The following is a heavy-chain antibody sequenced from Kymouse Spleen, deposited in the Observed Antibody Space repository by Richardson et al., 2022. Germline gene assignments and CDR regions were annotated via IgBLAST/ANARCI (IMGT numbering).Heavy chain of an antibody. D-gene: IGHD3-9*01. Sequence: EVQLVESGGGLVQPGGSLRLSCAASGFTFSSYWMHWVRQAPGKGLVWVSRINSDGSSTSYADSVKGRFTISRDNAKNTLYLQMNSLRAEDTAVYYCARDYDILTGYPYYYYYGMDVWGQGTTVTVSS. CDR1: GFTFSSYW. J-gene: IGHJ6*02. CDR3: ARDYDILTGYPYYYYYGMDV. V-gene: IGHV3-74*01. CDR2: INSDGSST.